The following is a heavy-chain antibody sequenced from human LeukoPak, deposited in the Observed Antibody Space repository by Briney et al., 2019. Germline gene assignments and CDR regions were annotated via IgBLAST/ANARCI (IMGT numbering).Heavy chain of an antibody. CDR3: ARHYYDFWSGSTFDP. D-gene: IGHD3-3*01. J-gene: IGHJ5*02. CDR1: GGSISSSSYY. V-gene: IGHV4-39*01. CDR2: IYYSGST. Sequence: SETLSLTCTVSGGSISSSSYYWGWIRQPPGKGLEWIGSIYYSGSTYYNPSLKSRVTISVDTSKNQLSLKLSSVTAADTAVYYCARHYYDFWSGSTFDPWGQGTLVTVSS.